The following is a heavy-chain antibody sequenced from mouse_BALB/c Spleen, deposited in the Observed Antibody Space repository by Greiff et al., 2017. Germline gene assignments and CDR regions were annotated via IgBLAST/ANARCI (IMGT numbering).Heavy chain of an antibody. Sequence: EVKLVESGPGLVKPSQSLSLTCSVTGYSITSGYYWNWIRQFPGNKLEWMGYISYDGSNNYNPSLKNRITITRDTSKNQFFLKLNSVTTEDTATYYCARDPDSYYEDYDMDYWGQGTTVTVSS. V-gene: IGHV3-6*02. CDR1: GYSITSGYY. CDR3: ARDPDSYYEDYDMDY. J-gene: IGHJ4*01. CDR2: ISYDGSN. D-gene: IGHD2-12*01.